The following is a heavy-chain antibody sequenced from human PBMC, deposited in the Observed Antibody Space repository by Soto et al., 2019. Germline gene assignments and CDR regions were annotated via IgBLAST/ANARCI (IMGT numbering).Heavy chain of an antibody. CDR1: GFTFSSYW. J-gene: IGHJ4*02. CDR3: ARESVGGPEVFDY. CDR2: IKQDGSEK. V-gene: IGHV3-7*05. Sequence: GGSLRLSCAASGFTFSSYWMSWVRQAPGKGLEWVANIKQDGSEKYYVDSVEGRFTISRDNAKNSLYLQMNSLRAEDTAVYYCARESVGGPEVFDYWGQGTLVTVSS.